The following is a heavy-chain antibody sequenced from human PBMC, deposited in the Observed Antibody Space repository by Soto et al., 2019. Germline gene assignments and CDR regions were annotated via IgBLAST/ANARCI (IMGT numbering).Heavy chain of an antibody. Sequence: PGWTLRLSCAASGFPFSSYGMHWVRQAPGKGLEWVAVISYDGSNKYYADSVKGRFTISRDNSKNTLYLQMNSLRAEDTAVYYCAKRRVGATDYYGMDVWGQGTTVTVSS. D-gene: IGHD1-26*01. V-gene: IGHV3-30*18. CDR2: ISYDGSNK. CDR1: GFPFSSYG. CDR3: AKRRVGATDYYGMDV. J-gene: IGHJ6*02.